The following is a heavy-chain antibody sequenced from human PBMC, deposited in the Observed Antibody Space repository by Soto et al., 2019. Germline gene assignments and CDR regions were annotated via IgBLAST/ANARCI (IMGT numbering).Heavy chain of an antibody. CDR3: ARGANIVAAGSGFSNLNY. J-gene: IGHJ4*02. D-gene: IGHD6-13*01. V-gene: IGHV1-2*04. CDR1: GYSFIGYY. CDR2: INPNSGVT. Sequence: QVQLVQSGAEVKKPGASVKVSCKASGYSFIGYYMHWVRQAPGQGLEWMGWINPNSGVTSYAQKLQGWVTMTRETSISTAYMELSRLTSDDTAVYYCARGANIVAAGSGFSNLNYWGQGTLVTVSS.